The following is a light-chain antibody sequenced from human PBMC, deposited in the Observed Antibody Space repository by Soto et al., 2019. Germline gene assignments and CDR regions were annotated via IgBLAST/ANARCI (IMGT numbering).Light chain of an antibody. CDR1: QTISSY. Sequence: DVQITQSPSSLSASVGERVTITCRASQTISSYLNWYQQKPGAAPKLLIYSASTLQTGVPSRFSGSGFGTDYTLTISSLQPADFAIYYCQQTFRTPHTLGQGTKADIK. CDR3: QQTFRTPHT. J-gene: IGKJ2*01. CDR2: SAS. V-gene: IGKV1-39*01.